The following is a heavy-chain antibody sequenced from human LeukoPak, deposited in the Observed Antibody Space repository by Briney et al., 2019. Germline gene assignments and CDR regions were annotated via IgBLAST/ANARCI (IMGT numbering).Heavy chain of an antibody. Sequence: SETLSLTCAVSGGSISSDGYSWSWIRQPPGKGLEWIGYIYHSGSTYYNPSLKSRVTISVDRSKNQFSLKLSSVTAADTAVYYCARAHRVVLVSGYYEHWGRGTLVTVSS. V-gene: IGHV4-30-2*01. D-gene: IGHD5/OR15-5a*01. CDR2: IYHSGST. J-gene: IGHJ2*01. CDR1: GGSISSDGYS. CDR3: ARAHRVVLVSGYYEH.